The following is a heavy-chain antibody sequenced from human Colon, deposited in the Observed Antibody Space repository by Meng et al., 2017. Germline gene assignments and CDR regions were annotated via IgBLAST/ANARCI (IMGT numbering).Heavy chain of an antibody. CDR3: ATGYSSGQPY. CDR1: GYASSSYT. CDR2: IAAGTDNT. Sequence: HDQLVESGAEVKRPGASVKVSCEASGYASSSYTMHWVRQAPGQRPEWMGWIAAGTDNTRYSKNLQGRVTLTRDTSASTAYMELSSLTSEDTAVYYCATGYSSGQPYWGQGTLVTVSS. V-gene: IGHV1-3*01. D-gene: IGHD6-19*01. J-gene: IGHJ4*02.